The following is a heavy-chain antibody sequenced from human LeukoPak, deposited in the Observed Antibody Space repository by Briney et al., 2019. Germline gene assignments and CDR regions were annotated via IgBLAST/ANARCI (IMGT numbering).Heavy chain of an antibody. D-gene: IGHD2-21*02. CDR2: ISGSGSST. V-gene: IGHV3-23*01. Sequence: HPGGSLRLSCAGSGFTFGSYAMTWVRQAPGKGLEWVSTISGSGSSTYYADSVKGRFTISRDNSKSTLYLQMNSLRAEDTALYYCAKVAQIGGDLGYYYSGMDVWGQGTTVTGSS. CDR1: GFTFGSYA. J-gene: IGHJ6*02. CDR3: AKVAQIGGDLGYYYSGMDV.